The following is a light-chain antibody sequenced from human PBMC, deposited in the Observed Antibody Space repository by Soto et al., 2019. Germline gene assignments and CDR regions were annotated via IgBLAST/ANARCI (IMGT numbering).Light chain of an antibody. CDR3: SSYAGNNNYV. Sequence: QSALTQPPSASGSPGQSVAISCTGTSSDVGGYNYVSRYQLHPGKAPKLMIYEINLRPSGVPDRFSGSKSGNTASLTVSGLQAEDEADYYCSSYAGNNNYVFGTGTKVTVL. CDR1: SSDVGGYNY. V-gene: IGLV2-8*01. CDR2: EIN. J-gene: IGLJ1*01.